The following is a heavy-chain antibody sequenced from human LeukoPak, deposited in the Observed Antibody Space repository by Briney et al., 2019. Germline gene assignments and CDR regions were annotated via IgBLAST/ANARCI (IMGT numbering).Heavy chain of an antibody. CDR3: ARELYGDTDY. Sequence: PSETLSLTCTASGGSISSYYWSWIRQPPGKGLEWIGYIYYSGSTNYNPSLKSRVTISVDTSKNQFSLKLSSVTAADTAVYYCARELYGDTDYWGQGTLVTVSS. CDR2: IYYSGST. D-gene: IGHD4-17*01. J-gene: IGHJ4*02. CDR1: GGSISSYY. V-gene: IGHV4-59*01.